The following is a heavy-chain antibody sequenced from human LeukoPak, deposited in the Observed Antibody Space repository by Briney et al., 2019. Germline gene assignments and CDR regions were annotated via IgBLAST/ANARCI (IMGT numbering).Heavy chain of an antibody. CDR1: GFTFSGSA. V-gene: IGHV3-73*01. Sequence: GGSLRLSCAASGFTFSGSAMHWVRQASGKGLEWVGRIRSKANSYATAYAALVKGRFTISRDDSKNTAYLQMNSLKTEDTAVYYCTTRMAYGDYAHHLDYWGQGTLVTVSS. CDR3: TTRMAYGDYAHHLDY. J-gene: IGHJ4*02. CDR2: IRSKANSYAT. D-gene: IGHD4-17*01.